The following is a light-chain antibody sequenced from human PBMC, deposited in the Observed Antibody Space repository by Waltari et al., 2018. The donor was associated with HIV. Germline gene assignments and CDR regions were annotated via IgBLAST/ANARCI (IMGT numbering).Light chain of an antibody. CDR2: GAS. CDR1: HSVDSDY. V-gene: IGKV3-20*01. Sequence: EVVLPQSPGPLSLSPGERATLSCRASHSVDSDYLAWYQQTPGQAPRLLIHGASSRATGIPDRCSGSGSGTDFTLTISRLEPEDFAFYFCQHYGSPYTFGQGTKLEIK. CDR3: QHYGSPYT. J-gene: IGKJ2*01.